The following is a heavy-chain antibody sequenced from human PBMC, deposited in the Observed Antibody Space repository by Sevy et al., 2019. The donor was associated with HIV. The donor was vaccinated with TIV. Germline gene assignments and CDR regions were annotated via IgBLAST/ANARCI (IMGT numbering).Heavy chain of an antibody. CDR2: INHSGST. CDR1: GYSISSGYY. J-gene: IGHJ4*02. V-gene: IGHV4-38-2*01. CDR3: ARRAGWFGELSRNDFDV. D-gene: IGHD3-10*01. Sequence: SETLSLTCAVSGYSISSGYYWGWIRQPPGKGLEWIGSINHSGSTYYNPSLKSRGTITVDTAKNQFSLKLSSVTAADTAVYYCARRAGWFGELSRNDFDVWGQGTLVTVSS.